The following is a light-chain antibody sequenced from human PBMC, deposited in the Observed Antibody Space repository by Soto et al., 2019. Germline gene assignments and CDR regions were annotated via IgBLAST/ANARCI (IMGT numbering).Light chain of an antibody. CDR2: VAS. V-gene: IGKV3-15*01. CDR1: QSVSGN. CDR3: QQYNNWPPA. J-gene: IGKJ1*01. Sequence: EIVMTQSPATLSVSPGERATLSCRASQSVSGNLAWYQQKHVQAPSLLIYVASTRATGIPARFSGSGSGKEFTLTISSLQSEDFAVYYCQQYNNWPPAFGQGTKVEIQ.